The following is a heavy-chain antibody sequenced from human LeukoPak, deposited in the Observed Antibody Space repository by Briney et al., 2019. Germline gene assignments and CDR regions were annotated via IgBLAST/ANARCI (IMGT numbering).Heavy chain of an antibody. CDR1: GFTFDNYA. CDR3: TKAESSTFYYGYFDY. D-gene: IGHD2-2*01. Sequence: PGGSLRLSCEASGFTFDNYAMHWVRQAPGKGLEWVSGLSWNSGALGYADSVRGRFTISRDNAKNSLYLQMNSLTAEDTALYYCTKAESSTFYYGYFDYWGQGTQVTVSS. V-gene: IGHV3-9*01. CDR2: LSWNSGAL. J-gene: IGHJ4*02.